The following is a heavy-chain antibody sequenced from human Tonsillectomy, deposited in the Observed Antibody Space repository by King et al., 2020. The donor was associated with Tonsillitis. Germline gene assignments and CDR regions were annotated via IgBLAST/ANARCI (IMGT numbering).Heavy chain of an antibody. J-gene: IGHJ6*02. CDR2: INHSGST. CDR3: ARGIRIRNYPTGDYYYGMDV. V-gene: IGHV4-34*01. D-gene: IGHD4-11*01. CDR1: GGSFSDYY. Sequence: VQLQQWGAALLKPSETLSLTCAVYGGSFSDYYWSWIRQPPGKGLEWIGEINHSGSTNYSPSLKRRVTISVDTSKNQFSLKLSSVTAADTAVYYCARGIRIRNYPTGDYYYGMDVWGQGTTVTVSS.